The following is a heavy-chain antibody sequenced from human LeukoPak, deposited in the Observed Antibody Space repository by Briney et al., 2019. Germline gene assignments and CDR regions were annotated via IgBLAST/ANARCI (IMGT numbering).Heavy chain of an antibody. D-gene: IGHD3-10*01. CDR1: GGAISSYY. V-gene: IGHV4-59*01. J-gene: IGHJ6*03. CDR3: ARGGSGYYGSGSYNPDLYYYYYMDV. CDR2: IYYSGSA. Sequence: SETLSLTCTVSGGAISSYYWSWIRQPPGKGLEWIGYIYYSGSANYNPSLKSRVTISVDTSKNQFSLKLSSVTAADTAVYYCARGGSGYYGSGSYNPDLYYYYYMDVWGKGTTVTISS.